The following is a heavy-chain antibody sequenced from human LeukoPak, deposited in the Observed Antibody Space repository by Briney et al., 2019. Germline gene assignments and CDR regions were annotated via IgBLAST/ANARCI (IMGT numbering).Heavy chain of an antibody. Sequence: SSETLSLTCTVSGGSISSYYWSWIRQPPGKGLEWIGYIYYSGSTNYNPSLKSRVTISVDTSKNQFSLKLSSVTAADTAVYYCAREGAYSGYDLRHAFDIWGQGTMVTVSS. CDR3: AREGAYSGYDLRHAFDI. CDR2: IYYSGST. J-gene: IGHJ3*02. V-gene: IGHV4-59*01. D-gene: IGHD5-12*01. CDR1: GGSISSYY.